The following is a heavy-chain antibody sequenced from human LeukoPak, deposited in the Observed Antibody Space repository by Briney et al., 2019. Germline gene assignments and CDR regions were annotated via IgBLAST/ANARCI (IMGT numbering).Heavy chain of an antibody. Sequence: PTETLSLTCSVYGGSFSGYYWRWIRQPPGKGLEWIGEINHNGNSNYNPSLKSRVTISVDTSKNQFSLKLNSVTAADTGVYYCARGLTHWGQGTLVTVSS. CDR2: INHNGNS. CDR3: ARGLTH. CDR1: GGSFSGYY. J-gene: IGHJ4*02. V-gene: IGHV4-34*01.